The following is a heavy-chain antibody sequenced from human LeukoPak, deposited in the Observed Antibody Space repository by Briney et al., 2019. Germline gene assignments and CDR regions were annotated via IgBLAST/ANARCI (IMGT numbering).Heavy chain of an antibody. Sequence: PGGSLRLSCAASGFTFSSYAMSWVRQAPGKGLEWVSAISGSGGSTYYADSVKGRFTVSRDNSKNTLYLQMNSLRAEDTAVYYCARTMGYSYPRGLDYWGQGTLVTVSS. CDR2: ISGSGGST. CDR3: ARTMGYSYPRGLDY. D-gene: IGHD5-18*01. CDR1: GFTFSSYA. V-gene: IGHV3-23*01. J-gene: IGHJ4*02.